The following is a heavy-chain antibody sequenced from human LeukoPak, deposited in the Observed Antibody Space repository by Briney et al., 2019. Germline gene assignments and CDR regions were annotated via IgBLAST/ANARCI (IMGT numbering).Heavy chain of an antibody. V-gene: IGHV1-2*02. CDR2: INPNSGGT. J-gene: IGHJ5*02. CDR1: GYTFSGYY. CDR3: ARASSSPQDNWFDP. D-gene: IGHD6-19*01. Sequence: AASVKVSCKASGYTFSGYYMHWVRQAPGQGLEWMGWINPNSGGTKYAQKFQGRVTMTRDTSISTAYMELSRLRSDDTAVYYCARASSSPQDNWFDPWGQGTLVTVSS.